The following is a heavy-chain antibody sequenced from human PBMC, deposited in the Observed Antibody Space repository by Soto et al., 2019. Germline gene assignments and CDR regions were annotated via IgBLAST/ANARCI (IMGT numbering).Heavy chain of an antibody. CDR2: IKSKIDGGTT. J-gene: IGHJ4*02. D-gene: IGHD5-18*01. V-gene: IGHV3-15*01. Sequence: GGSLRLSCAASGFTFSNAWMSWVRQAPGKGLEWVGRIKSKIDGGTTDYAAPVKGRFTISRDDSKNTLYLQMNSLKTEDTAVYYCTTDGGYSYVDYWGQGTLVTVSS. CDR1: GFTFSNAW. CDR3: TTDGGYSYVDY.